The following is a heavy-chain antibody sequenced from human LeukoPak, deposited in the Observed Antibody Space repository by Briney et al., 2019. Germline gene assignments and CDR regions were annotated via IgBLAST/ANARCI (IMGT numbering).Heavy chain of an antibody. CDR2: IYTSGST. CDR3: ARVSPKIFGSPEPWYFDL. V-gene: IGHV4-61*02. CDR1: GGSISSGSYY. D-gene: IGHD3-10*01. J-gene: IGHJ2*01. Sequence: PSETLSLTCTVSGGSISSGSYYWSWIRQPAGKGLEWIGRIYTSGSTNYNPSLKSRVTISVDTSKNQFSLKLSSVTAADTAVYYCARVSPKIFGSPEPWYFDLWGRGTLVTVSS.